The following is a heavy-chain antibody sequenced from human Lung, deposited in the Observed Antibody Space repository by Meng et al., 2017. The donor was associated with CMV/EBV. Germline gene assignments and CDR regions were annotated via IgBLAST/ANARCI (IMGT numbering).Heavy chain of an antibody. J-gene: IGHJ5*02. CDR3: ARGGRFSDA. CDR1: GDSISSYY. D-gene: IGHD3-10*01. CDR2: SRST. V-gene: IGHV4-59*01. Sequence: GSLRLSCSVSGDSISSYYWSWIRQPPGKGLEWIGYSRSTNYNPSLQSRVTISVDTSKNQFSLKLSSVAAADTAVYYCARGGRFSDAWGQGTLVTVSS.